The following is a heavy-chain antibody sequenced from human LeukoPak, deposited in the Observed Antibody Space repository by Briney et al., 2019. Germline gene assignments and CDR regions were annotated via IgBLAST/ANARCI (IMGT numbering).Heavy chain of an antibody. CDR2: ITSGDNYI. Sequence: PGGSLRLSCAASGFTFSSYAMSWVRQAPGKGLEWVSFITSGDNYIYYADSVKGRFTISRDNAKNSLYLQMSSLRAEDTAVYYCARGNSNSWYAVLDYWGQGTPVTVSS. CDR3: ARGNSNSWYAVLDY. CDR1: GFTFSSYA. D-gene: IGHD6-13*01. J-gene: IGHJ4*02. V-gene: IGHV3-21*01.